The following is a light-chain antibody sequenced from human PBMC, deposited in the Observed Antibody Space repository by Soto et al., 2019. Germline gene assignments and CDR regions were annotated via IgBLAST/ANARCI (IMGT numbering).Light chain of an antibody. CDR2: AAS. CDR3: QQSYSTPPT. J-gene: IGKJ5*01. Sequence: DIQMTQSPSSLSASVGDRVTITCRASQSISSYLNWYQQKPGQAPKLLIYAASSLQSRVPSRFSGSGSGTDFTLTISSLQPEDFATYYCQQSYSTPPTFGQGTRLEIK. CDR1: QSISSY. V-gene: IGKV1-39*01.